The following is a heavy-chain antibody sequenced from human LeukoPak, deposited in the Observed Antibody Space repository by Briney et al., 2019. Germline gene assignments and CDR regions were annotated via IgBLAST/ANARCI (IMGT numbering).Heavy chain of an antibody. J-gene: IGHJ4*02. CDR2: ISGSGGST. CDR1: GFTFSSYA. D-gene: IGHD3-22*01. Sequence: GGSLRLSCAASGFTFSSYAMSWVRQAPGKGLEWVSSISGSGGSTYYAASVKGRFTISRDNSKNTLYLQMKSLRAEDTAVYYCAKDLNYCDSSGSEYWGQGTLVTVSS. CDR3: AKDLNYCDSSGSEY. V-gene: IGHV3-23*01.